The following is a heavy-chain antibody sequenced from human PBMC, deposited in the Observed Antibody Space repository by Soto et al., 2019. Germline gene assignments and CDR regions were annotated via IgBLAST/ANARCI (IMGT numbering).Heavy chain of an antibody. CDR2: IHSDGSST. J-gene: IGHJ5*02. V-gene: IGHV3-74*01. D-gene: IGHD3-3*01. CDR1: GFTFCYYG. CDR3: AREMVEWHNNWFDP. Sequence: PGGSLRLSCAASGFTFCYYGMHWVRQAPGKGLVWVSRIHSDGSSTTYAGFVKGRFIISRDNARNTVDLQMNSVRVEDTAVYYCAREMVEWHNNWFDPWGQGTPVTVS.